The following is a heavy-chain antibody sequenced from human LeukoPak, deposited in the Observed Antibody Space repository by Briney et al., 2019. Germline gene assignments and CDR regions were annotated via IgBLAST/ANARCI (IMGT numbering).Heavy chain of an antibody. D-gene: IGHD3-9*01. J-gene: IGHJ6*02. Sequence: GGSLRLSCAASGFTFSSYSMNWVRQAPGKGLEWVSSISSSSSHIYYADSVKGRFTISRDNAKNSLYLQMNSLRAEDTAVYYCARDFEYFDLAYHYGMDVWGQGTTVTVSS. CDR3: ARDFEYFDLAYHYGMDV. CDR2: ISSSSSHI. V-gene: IGHV3-21*01. CDR1: GFTFSSYS.